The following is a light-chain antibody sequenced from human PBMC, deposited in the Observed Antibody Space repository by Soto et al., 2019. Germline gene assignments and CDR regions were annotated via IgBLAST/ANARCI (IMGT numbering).Light chain of an antibody. V-gene: IGKV1-33*01. J-gene: IGKJ3*01. CDR2: DAS. CDR1: QDIINY. Sequence: DIQMTQSPSSLSASIGDRVTITCQASQDIINYLNWYQQKPGKAPKLLIYDASNLETGVPPRFSGSGSGTVFTFTIISLQPEDIATYYCQQYDNLPPFSFGPGTRVEIK. CDR3: QQYDNLPPFS.